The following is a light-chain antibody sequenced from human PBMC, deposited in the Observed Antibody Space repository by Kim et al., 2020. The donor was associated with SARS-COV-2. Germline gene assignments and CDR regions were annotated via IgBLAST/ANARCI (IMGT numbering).Light chain of an antibody. J-gene: IGLJ3*02. CDR2: RNN. CDR3: SALDSSLSAWV. CDR1: SNIVGNQG. Sequence: QAGLTQPPSVSKGLRQTATLTCTGNSNIVGNQGAAWLQQHQCHPPNLLSYRNNNRPSGISERFSASRSGNTASLTITGLQPEDEADYYCSALDSSLSAWVFGGGTKLTVL. V-gene: IGLV10-54*02.